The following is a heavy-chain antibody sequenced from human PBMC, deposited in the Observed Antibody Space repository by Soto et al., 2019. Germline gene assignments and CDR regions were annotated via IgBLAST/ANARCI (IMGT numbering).Heavy chain of an antibody. J-gene: IGHJ6*02. CDR1: GGTFSSYA. Sequence: SVKVSCKASGGTFSSYAISWVRQAPGQGLEWMGGIIPIFGTANYAQKFQGRVTITADESTSTAYMELSSLRSEDTAIYYCARVVDVRPATYSGMDVWGPGTRVTVSS. D-gene: IGHD2-21*01. CDR3: ARVVDVRPATYSGMDV. V-gene: IGHV1-69*13. CDR2: IIPIFGTA.